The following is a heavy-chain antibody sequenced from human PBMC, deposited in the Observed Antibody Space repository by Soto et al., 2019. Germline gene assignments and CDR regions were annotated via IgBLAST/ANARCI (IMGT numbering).Heavy chain of an antibody. CDR3: AKDPPSEKLQPDYGMDV. CDR2: ISASGRST. V-gene: IGHV3-23*01. D-gene: IGHD2-15*01. CDR1: GLTFSTSA. Sequence: GGSLRLSCAASGLTFSTSAMSWVRQAPGKGLEWVSLISASGRSTDYADSVKGRFTISRNNSKSTVYLQMNSLRADDTAVYYCAKDPPSEKLQPDYGMDVWGQGTTVTVSS. J-gene: IGHJ6*02.